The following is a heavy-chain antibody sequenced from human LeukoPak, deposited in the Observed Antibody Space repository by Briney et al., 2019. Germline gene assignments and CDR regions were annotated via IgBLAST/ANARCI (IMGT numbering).Heavy chain of an antibody. CDR1: AGSFISSSHH. D-gene: IGHD5-12*01. CDR3: VRHDGRGGATMGAFDS. Sequence: SETLSLTCTVSAGSFISSSHHWGWIRQSPGKGLEWIGSVYYGRTTYYNPSLDGRVTVSLDTSANQFSLQLNSVTAADTAVYYCVRHDGRGGATMGAFDSGGQGSLVTVSS. J-gene: IGHJ5*01. V-gene: IGHV4-39*01. CDR2: VYYGRTT.